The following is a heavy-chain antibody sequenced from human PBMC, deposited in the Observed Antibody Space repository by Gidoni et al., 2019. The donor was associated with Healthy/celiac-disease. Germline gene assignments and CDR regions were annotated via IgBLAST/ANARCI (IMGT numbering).Heavy chain of an antibody. V-gene: IGHV3-21*01. CDR3: ARGRQAVTTVVTSFDY. Sequence: EVQLVESGGGLVKPGGSLRLSCAASGFPFSSYSMNWVRQAPGKGLEWVSSISSSSSYIYYADSVKGRFTISRDNAKNSLYLQMNSLRAEDTAVYYCARGRQAVTTVVTSFDYWGQGTLVTVSS. J-gene: IGHJ4*02. D-gene: IGHD4-17*01. CDR2: ISSSSSYI. CDR1: GFPFSSYS.